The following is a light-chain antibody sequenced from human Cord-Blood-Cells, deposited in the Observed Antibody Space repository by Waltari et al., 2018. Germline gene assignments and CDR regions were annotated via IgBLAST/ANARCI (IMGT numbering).Light chain of an antibody. Sequence: DIQMTQSPSSLSASVGDRVTITCRASQSISSYLNWYQQKPGKAPKLLIYSASSFQSGVPSRFSGSGYGTDFTLTISSLQPEDFATYYCQQSYSTPLTFGGWTKVYIK. CDR1: QSISSY. V-gene: IGKV1-39*01. J-gene: IGKJ4*01. CDR2: SAS. CDR3: QQSYSTPLT.